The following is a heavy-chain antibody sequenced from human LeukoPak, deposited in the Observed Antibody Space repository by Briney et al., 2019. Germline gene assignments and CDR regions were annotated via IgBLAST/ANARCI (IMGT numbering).Heavy chain of an antibody. CDR2: VSSSGSTI. V-gene: IGHV3-11*04. CDR3: ASPVLLWFGELLFRPMDV. J-gene: IGHJ6*04. CDR1: GFTFSDYY. Sequence: GGSLRLSCAASGFTFSDYYMSWISQAPGKGLEWVSYVSSSGSTIYYADSVKGRFTISRDNAKNSLYLQMNSLRAEDTAVYYCASPVLLWFGELLFRPMDVWGKGTTVTVSS. D-gene: IGHD3-10*01.